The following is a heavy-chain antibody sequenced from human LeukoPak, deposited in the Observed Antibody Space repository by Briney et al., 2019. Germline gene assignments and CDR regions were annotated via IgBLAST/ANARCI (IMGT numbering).Heavy chain of an antibody. CDR2: IYYSGST. J-gene: IGHJ6*03. Sequence: NPSETLSLTCTVSGGSISSYYWSWIRQPPGKGLEWIGYIYYSGSTNYNPSLKSRVTISVDTSKNQFSLKLSSVTAADTAVYYCARGPDPPGDYYYYMDVWGKGTTVTVSS. CDR3: ARGPDPPGDYYYYMDV. CDR1: GGSISSYY. D-gene: IGHD1-14*01. V-gene: IGHV4-59*01.